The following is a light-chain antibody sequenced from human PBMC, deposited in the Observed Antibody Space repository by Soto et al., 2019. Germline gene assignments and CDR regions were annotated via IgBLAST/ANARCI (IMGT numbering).Light chain of an antibody. Sequence: EFVLTQSPGTLSLSPGERATLSCRASQTVRNNYLAWYQQKPGQAPRLLIYDASSRATGIPDRFSGRGSGTDFTLTISRLEPEDFAVYYCQQCGSSVTFGQGTRLEIK. CDR1: QTVRNNY. CDR3: QQCGSSVT. CDR2: DAS. J-gene: IGKJ5*01. V-gene: IGKV3-20*01.